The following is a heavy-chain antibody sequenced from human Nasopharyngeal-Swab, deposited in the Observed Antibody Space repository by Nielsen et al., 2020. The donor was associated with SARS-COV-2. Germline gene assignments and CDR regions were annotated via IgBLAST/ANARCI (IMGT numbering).Heavy chain of an antibody. J-gene: IGHJ4*02. D-gene: IGHD3-16*02. CDR3: TTDRFYDYVWGSYRPNDY. CDR1: GFTFSNAW. Sequence: GESLKIPCAASGFTFSNAWMSWVRQAPGKGLEWVGRIKSKTDGGTTDYAAPVKGRFTISRDDSKNTLYLQMNSLKTEDTAVYYCTTDRFYDYVWGSYRPNDYWGQGTLVTVSS. CDR2: IKSKTDGGTT. V-gene: IGHV3-15*01.